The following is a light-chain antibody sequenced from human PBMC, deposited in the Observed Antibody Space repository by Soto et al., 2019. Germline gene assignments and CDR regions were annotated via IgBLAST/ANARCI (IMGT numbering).Light chain of an antibody. CDR2: GAS. CDR1: RSVSSN. Sequence: LKQSPGTLSLKQGETATLSCRASRSVSSNLAWYQQKPGQAPRLLIYGASTRATGIPARFSGSGSGTEFTLTISSLQSEDFAVYYCQQYNNWPRTFGQGTIV. V-gene: IGKV3-15*01. J-gene: IGKJ1*01. CDR3: QQYNNWPRT.